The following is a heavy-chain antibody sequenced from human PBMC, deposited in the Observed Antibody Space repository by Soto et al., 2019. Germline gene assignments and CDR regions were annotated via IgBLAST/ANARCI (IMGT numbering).Heavy chain of an antibody. J-gene: IGHJ1*01. Sequence: QVQLQQWGAGLLKPSETLSLNCAVYGGSFSGYYCSWIRQPPGKGLEWIGALNDSGGTNYNASLKSRVSMSVDTSKNQFSLKLSFVTAADTAVYYCARARGGVQHWGQGTLVTVSS. CDR3: ARARGGVQH. CDR1: GGSFSGYY. D-gene: IGHD3-10*01. CDR2: LNDSGGT. V-gene: IGHV4-34*01.